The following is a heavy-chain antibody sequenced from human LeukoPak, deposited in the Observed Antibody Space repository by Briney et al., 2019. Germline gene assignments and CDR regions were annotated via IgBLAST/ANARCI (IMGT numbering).Heavy chain of an antibody. J-gene: IGHJ4*02. V-gene: IGHV1-69*04. CDR3: ARDLVVITTVYYFDY. Sequence: GASVKVSCKASGGTFSSYAISWVRQAPGQGLEWMGRIIPILGIANYAQKFQGRVTITADKSTSTAYMELSSLRSEDTAVYYCARDLVVITTVYYFDYWGQRTLVTVSS. CDR1: GGTFSSYA. D-gene: IGHD3-22*01. CDR2: IIPILGIA.